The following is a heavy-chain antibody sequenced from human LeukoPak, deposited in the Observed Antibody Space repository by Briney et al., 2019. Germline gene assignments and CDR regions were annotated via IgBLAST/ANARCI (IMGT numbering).Heavy chain of an antibody. V-gene: IGHV3-48*01. CDR3: ARVHDSGSFYNRRHKYYFDY. Sequence: GGSLRLSCAASGFTFSSYSMNWVRQAPGKGLEWVSTVSGSGHSTFYADSVKGRFTISRDNAKNSLYLQMNSLRAEDTAVYYCARVHDSGSFYNRRHKYYFDYWGQGTLVTVSS. CDR1: GFTFSSYS. CDR2: VSGSGHST. J-gene: IGHJ4*02. D-gene: IGHD3-10*01.